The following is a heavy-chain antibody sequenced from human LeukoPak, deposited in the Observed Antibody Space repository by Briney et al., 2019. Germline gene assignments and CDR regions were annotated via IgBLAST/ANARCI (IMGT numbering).Heavy chain of an antibody. V-gene: IGHV4-59*08. CDR2: IYYSGST. D-gene: IGHD3-9*01. Sequence: SETLSLTCTVSGGSISSYYWSWLRQPPGKGLEWIGYIYYSGSTNYNPSLKSRVTISVDTSKNQSSLKLSSVTAADTAVYYCARRGGYSKTFDYWGQGTLVSVPS. CDR1: GGSISSYY. J-gene: IGHJ4*02. CDR3: ARRGGYSKTFDY.